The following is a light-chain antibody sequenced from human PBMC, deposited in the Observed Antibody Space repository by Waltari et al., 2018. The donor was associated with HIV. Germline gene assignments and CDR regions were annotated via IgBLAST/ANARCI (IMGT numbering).Light chain of an antibody. CDR3: AAWDDSLNGVV. CDR2: SNN. V-gene: IGLV1-44*01. CDR1: SSNIGSND. J-gene: IGLJ3*02. Sequence: QSVLTQPPSASGTPGQRVTISCSGSSSNIGSNDVNWYQQFPGTAPKLLIHSNNQRPSGVPDRFSGSKSGTSASLAISGLQSEDEADYYCAAWDDSLNGVVFGGGTKLTAL.